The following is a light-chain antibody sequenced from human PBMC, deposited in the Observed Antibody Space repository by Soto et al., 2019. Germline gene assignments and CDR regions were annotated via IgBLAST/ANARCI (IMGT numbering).Light chain of an antibody. V-gene: IGKV4-1*01. Sequence: DIVMTQSPDSLAVSLGERATINCKSSQSILYSSNNKHSLAWYQQKPGQPPQLVIYWASTRESGVPDRFSGSGSGTDFTLTTSSLHAEDVAVYYCQQYYDTPYTFGQGTKLEIK. CDR2: WAS. CDR3: QQYYDTPYT. J-gene: IGKJ2*01. CDR1: QSILYSSNNKHS.